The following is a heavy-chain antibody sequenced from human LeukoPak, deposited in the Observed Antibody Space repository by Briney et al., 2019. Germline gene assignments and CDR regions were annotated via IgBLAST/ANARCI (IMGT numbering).Heavy chain of an antibody. V-gene: IGHV3-11*01. CDR1: GFTISDDY. CDR3: ARDRRSPHSAYDWGHLDY. D-gene: IGHD5-12*01. CDR2: ISNSAYTI. Sequence: GGSLRLSCAASGFTISDDYMTWIRQAPGKGLEWISYISNSAYTIYYADSVKGRFTISRHNAKNSVYLQMNSLRADDTAVYYCARDRRSPHSAYDWGHLDYWGQGSLVSVSS. J-gene: IGHJ4*02.